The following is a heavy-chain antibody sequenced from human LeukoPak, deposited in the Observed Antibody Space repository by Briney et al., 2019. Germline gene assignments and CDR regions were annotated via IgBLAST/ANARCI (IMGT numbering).Heavy chain of an antibody. D-gene: IGHD2-21*01. CDR3: ARDLTGLNWFDP. Sequence: SETLSLTCTVSGGSISSSSYYWGWIRQPPGKGLEWIGSIYYSGSTYYNSSLKSRVTISVDTSKNQFSLKLSSVTAADTAVYYCARDLTGLNWFDPWGQGTLVTVSS. CDR2: IYYSGST. CDR1: GGSISSSSYY. V-gene: IGHV4-39*02. J-gene: IGHJ5*02.